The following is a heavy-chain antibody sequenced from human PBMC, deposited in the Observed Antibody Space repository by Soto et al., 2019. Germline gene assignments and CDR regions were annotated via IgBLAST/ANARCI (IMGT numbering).Heavy chain of an antibody. CDR1: GFNFSNYA. V-gene: IGHV3-23*01. Sequence: EVQLLESGGGLVQPGGSLRLSCAASGFNFSNYALTWARRPPGKGLEWDSNISTSGDNTDYADSVRGRFTISRDNSKNTVYLQMNSLRGEDTAIYYCAKERAARGIDYWGQGTLVTVSS. CDR3: AKERAARGIDY. CDR2: ISTSGDNT. J-gene: IGHJ4*02. D-gene: IGHD6-6*01.